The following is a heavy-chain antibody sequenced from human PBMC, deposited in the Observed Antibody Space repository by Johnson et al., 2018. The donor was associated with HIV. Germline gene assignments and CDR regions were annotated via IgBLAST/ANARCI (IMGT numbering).Heavy chain of an antibody. CDR3: ASRSYGYVRHAFDI. CDR1: GFTFSSYW. J-gene: IGHJ3*02. CDR2: IKQDGSEK. V-gene: IGHV3-7*01. Sequence: VQLVESGGGLVQPGGSLRLSCAASGFTFSSYWMSWVRQAPGKGLEWVANIKQDGSEKYSVDSVKGRFTISRDNAKNSLYLQMNSLRAEDTAVYYCASRSYGYVRHAFDIWGQGTMVTVYS. D-gene: IGHD5-18*01.